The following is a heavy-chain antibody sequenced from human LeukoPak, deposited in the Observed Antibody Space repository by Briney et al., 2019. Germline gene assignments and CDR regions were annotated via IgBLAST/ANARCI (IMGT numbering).Heavy chain of an antibody. D-gene: IGHD5-18*01. V-gene: IGHV3-48*03. CDR2: ISSSGSTI. CDR3: ARVALWSHLPDV. CDR1: GFTFSSYE. J-gene: IGHJ6*04. Sequence: GGSLRLSCAASGFTFSSYEMNWVRQAPGKGLEWVSYISSSGSTIYYADSVKGRFTISRDNAKNSLYLQMNSLRAEDTAVYYCARVALWSHLPDVWGKGTTVTVSS.